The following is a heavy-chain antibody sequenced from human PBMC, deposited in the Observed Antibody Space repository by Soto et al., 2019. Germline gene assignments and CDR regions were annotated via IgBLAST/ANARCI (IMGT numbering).Heavy chain of an antibody. Sequence: GGSLRLSCAASGFAFSAYAVTWVRQAPGKGLEWVSDISDSDGGTHYADSVKGRFTISRDNAKNTLYLQMDRLRVEDEAVYYCAKGRTFFDFWGQGTLVTVYS. V-gene: IGHV3-23*01. CDR2: ISDSDGGT. J-gene: IGHJ4*02. CDR3: AKGRTFFDF. CDR1: GFAFSAYA.